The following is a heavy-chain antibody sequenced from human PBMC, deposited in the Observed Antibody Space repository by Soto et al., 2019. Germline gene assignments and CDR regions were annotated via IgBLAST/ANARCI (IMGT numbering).Heavy chain of an antibody. J-gene: IGHJ1*01. V-gene: IGHV3-74*01. CDR1: GFTFNTHW. CDR3: ATPYYFNH. Sequence: HPGGSLRLSCTASGFTFNTHWMHWVRQAPGKGLVWVSRIYFDGITTNYADSVKGRLTVSRDNAKNTVYLQIDSLGVEDTAVYYCATPYYFNHWGPGTLVTVSS. D-gene: IGHD2-15*01. CDR2: IYFDGITT.